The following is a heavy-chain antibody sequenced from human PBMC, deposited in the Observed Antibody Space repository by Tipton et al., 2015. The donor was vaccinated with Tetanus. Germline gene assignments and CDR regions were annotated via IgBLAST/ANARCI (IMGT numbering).Heavy chain of an antibody. Sequence: QVQLVQSGAEVKKPGASVKVSCKASGYTFTSYGISWVRQAPGQGLEWMGWISAYNGNTNYAQKLQGRVTMTTDTSTSTAYMELRSLRSDDTAVYYCARGRKYYYDSSGYYPVSEYYGMDVWGQGTTVTVSS. J-gene: IGHJ6*02. V-gene: IGHV1-18*01. CDR2: ISAYNGNT. CDR3: ARGRKYYYDSSGYYPVSEYYGMDV. D-gene: IGHD3-22*01. CDR1: GYTFTSYG.